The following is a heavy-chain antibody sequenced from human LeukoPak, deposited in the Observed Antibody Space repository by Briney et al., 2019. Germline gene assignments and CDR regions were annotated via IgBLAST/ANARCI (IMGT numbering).Heavy chain of an antibody. Sequence: ASVKVSCKASGGTFSSYAISWVRQAPGQGLEWMGGIIPIFGTANYAQKFQGRVTITTDESTSTAYMELSSLRSEDTAVYYCARDFPFHPSPDYDILTGYYPFDYWGQGTLVTVSS. V-gene: IGHV1-69*05. CDR3: ARDFPFHPSPDYDILTGYYPFDY. CDR1: GGTFSSYA. D-gene: IGHD3-9*01. CDR2: IIPIFGTA. J-gene: IGHJ4*02.